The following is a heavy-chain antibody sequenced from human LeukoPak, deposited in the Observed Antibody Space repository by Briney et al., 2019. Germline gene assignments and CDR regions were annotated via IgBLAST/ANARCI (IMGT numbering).Heavy chain of an antibody. V-gene: IGHV1-69*05. CDR3: ARLLWFGELPSFEYNWFDP. CDR2: IIPIFGTA. D-gene: IGHD3-10*01. CDR1: GGTFSSYA. J-gene: IGHJ5*02. Sequence: GASVKVSCKASGGTFSSYAISWVRQAPGQGLEWMGGIIPIFGTANYAQKLQGRVTMTTDTSTSTAYMELRSLRSDDTAVYYCARLLWFGELPSFEYNWFDPWGQGTLVTVSS.